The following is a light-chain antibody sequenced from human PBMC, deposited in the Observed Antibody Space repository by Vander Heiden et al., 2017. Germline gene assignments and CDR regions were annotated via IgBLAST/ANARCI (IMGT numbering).Light chain of an antibody. Sequence: QSVLTQPPSASGTPGQRVTISCSGSSSNIGSNYVYWYQQLPVTAPKLLIYRNNQRPSGVPDRFSGSKSGTSASLAISGLRSEDEADYDCAAWDDSLSGWVFGGGTKLTVL. J-gene: IGLJ3*02. CDR1: SSNIGSNY. CDR3: AAWDDSLSGWV. CDR2: RNN. V-gene: IGLV1-47*01.